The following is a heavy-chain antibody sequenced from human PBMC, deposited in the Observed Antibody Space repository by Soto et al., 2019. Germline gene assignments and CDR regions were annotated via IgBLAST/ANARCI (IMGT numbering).Heavy chain of an antibody. V-gene: IGHV1-69*02. CDR1: GDTFNFYS. D-gene: IGHD3-10*01. J-gene: IGHJ4*02. Sequence: QVQLVQSGAEVKRPGSSVKVSCKASGDTFNFYSINWVWQAPGLGLEWLGRVNPILSLSNYAQRFQGRVTMTADKSTSTAYMILNSLKSEDTAIYYCATSYGSGYRAFDYWGQGALVTVSS. CDR3: ATSYGSGYRAFDY. CDR2: VNPILSLS.